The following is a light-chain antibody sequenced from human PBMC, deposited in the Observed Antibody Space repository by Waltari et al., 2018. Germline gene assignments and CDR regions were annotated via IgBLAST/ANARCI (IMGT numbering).Light chain of an antibody. CDR1: QSLSST. CDR3: QQYNYWPWT. J-gene: IGKJ1*01. Sequence: EIVMTQSPATLSVSPGESATLSCRASQSLSSTFAWYQQKPGQAPRLLIYSTSTRATGIPARFSGSGSVTEFTLTISSLQSEDFAIYYCQQYNYWPWTFGQGTRVEIK. CDR2: STS. V-gene: IGKV3D-15*01.